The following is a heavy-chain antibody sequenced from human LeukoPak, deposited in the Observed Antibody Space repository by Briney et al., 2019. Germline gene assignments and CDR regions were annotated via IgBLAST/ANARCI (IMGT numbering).Heavy chain of an antibody. CDR2: IYTSGST. V-gene: IGHV4-61*02. Sequence: PSQTLSLTCTVSGGSISSGSYYWSWIRQPAGKGLEWIGRIYTSGSTNYNPSLKSRVTISVDKSKNQFSLKLSSVTAADTAVYYCARVTNYDILTGPKDYWGQGTLVTVSS. D-gene: IGHD3-9*01. J-gene: IGHJ4*02. CDR1: GGSISSGSYY. CDR3: ARVTNYDILTGPKDY.